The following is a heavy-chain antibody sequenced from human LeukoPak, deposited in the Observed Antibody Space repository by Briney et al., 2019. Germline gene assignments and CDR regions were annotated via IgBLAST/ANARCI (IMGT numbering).Heavy chain of an antibody. J-gene: IGHJ6*03. Sequence: GGSLRLSCAASGFTFDDYGMSWVRQAPGKGLEWVSGINWNGGSTGYADSVKGRFTISRDNAKNSLYLQMNSLRAEGTALYYCARRESTYQNYYYFYYMDVWGKGTTVTVSS. CDR1: GFTFDDYG. CDR2: INWNGGST. CDR3: ARRESTYQNYYYFYYMDV. V-gene: IGHV3-20*04.